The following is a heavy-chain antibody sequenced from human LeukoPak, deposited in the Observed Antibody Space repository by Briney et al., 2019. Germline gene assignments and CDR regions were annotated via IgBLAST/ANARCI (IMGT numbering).Heavy chain of an antibody. J-gene: IGHJ4*02. CDR3: ARGYGDPAYYFDY. Sequence: PGGSLRLSCAASGFTFSSYWMSWVRQAPGKGLEWVANIKQDGSEKYYVDSVKGRFTISRDNAKNSLYLQMNSLRAEDTAVYYCARGYGDPAYYFDYWGQGTLVTVSS. CDR1: GFTFSSYW. D-gene: IGHD4-17*01. V-gene: IGHV3-7*04. CDR2: IKQDGSEK.